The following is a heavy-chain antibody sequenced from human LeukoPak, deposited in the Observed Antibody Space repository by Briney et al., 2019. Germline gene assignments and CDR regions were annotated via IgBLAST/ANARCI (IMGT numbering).Heavy chain of an antibody. CDR2: IKQDGSER. CDR3: ARGGTRRPSPFDY. Sequence: GGSLRLSCAASGFIFSSFWMTWVRQAPGKGLEWMANIKQDGSERNYMDSVKGRFTLSRDNTKNSIYLQMNSLRADDTAIYYCARGGTRRPSPFDYRGQGILVTVSS. D-gene: IGHD1-14*01. CDR1: GFIFSSFW. J-gene: IGHJ4*02. V-gene: IGHV3-7*03.